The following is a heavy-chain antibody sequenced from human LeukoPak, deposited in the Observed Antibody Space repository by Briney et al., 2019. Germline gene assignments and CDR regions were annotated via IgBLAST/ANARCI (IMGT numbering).Heavy chain of an antibody. D-gene: IGHD2-21*02. CDR2: MNPNSGNT. CDR1: GYTFTSYG. Sequence: GASVKVSCKASGYTFTSYGINWVRQATGQGLEWMGWMNPNSGNTGYAQKFQGRVTMTRNTSISTAYMELSSLRSEDTAVYYCARGIEMVTAGEYYFDYWGQGTLVTVSS. CDR3: ARGIEMVTAGEYYFDY. V-gene: IGHV1-8*02. J-gene: IGHJ4*02.